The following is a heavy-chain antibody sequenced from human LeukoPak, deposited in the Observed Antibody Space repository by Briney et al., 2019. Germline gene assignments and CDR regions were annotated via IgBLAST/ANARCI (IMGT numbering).Heavy chain of an antibody. V-gene: IGHV4-34*01. J-gene: IGHJ6*02. CDR2: INHSGST. Sequence: SETLSLTCTVYGGSFSGYYWSWIRQPPGKGLEWIGEINHSGSTNYNPSLKSRVTISVDTSKNQFSPKLSSVTAADTAVYYCARSGSYYYYGMDVWGQGTTVTVSS. CDR1: GGSFSGYY. D-gene: IGHD3-10*01. CDR3: ARSGSYYYYGMDV.